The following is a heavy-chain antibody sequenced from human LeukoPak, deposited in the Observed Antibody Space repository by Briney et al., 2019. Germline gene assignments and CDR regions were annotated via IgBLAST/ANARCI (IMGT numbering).Heavy chain of an antibody. CDR3: AKDRPRYCSSTSCLDY. CDR2: ISGSGGST. Sequence: GGSLRLSCAASGFTFSSYAMSWVRQAPGKGLEWVSAISGSGGSTYYADSVKGRFTISRDNSKNTLYLQMNSLRAEDTAVYYCAKDRPRYCSSTSCLDYWGQGTLVTVSS. V-gene: IGHV3-23*01. D-gene: IGHD2-2*01. CDR1: GFTFSSYA. J-gene: IGHJ4*02.